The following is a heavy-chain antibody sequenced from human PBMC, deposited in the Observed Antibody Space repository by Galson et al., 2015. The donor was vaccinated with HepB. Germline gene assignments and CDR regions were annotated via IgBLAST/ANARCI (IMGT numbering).Heavy chain of an antibody. CDR3: AKAIEGGGIAVAGSNY. Sequence: SLRLSCAASGFTFSSYAMSWVRQAPGKGLEWVSAISGSGGSTYYADSVKGRFTISRDNSKNTLYLQMNSLRAEDTAVYYCAKAIEGGGIAVAGSNYWGQGTLVTVSS. CDR1: GFTFSSYA. J-gene: IGHJ4*02. D-gene: IGHD6-19*01. CDR2: ISGSGGST. V-gene: IGHV3-23*01.